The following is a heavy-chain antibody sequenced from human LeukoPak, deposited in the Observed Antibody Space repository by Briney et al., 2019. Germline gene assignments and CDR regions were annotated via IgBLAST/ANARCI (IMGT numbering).Heavy chain of an antibody. J-gene: IGHJ6*02. CDR1: GGSISSGGYY. V-gene: IGHV4-31*03. Sequence: SQTLSLTCTVSGGSISSGGYYWSWIRQHPGKGLEWIGYIYYSGSTYYHPSLKSRVTISVDTSKNQFSLKLSSVTAADTAVYYCARDRLNTIVVPPNTYYYFYYGMDVWGQGTTVTVSS. D-gene: IGHD2-2*01. CDR2: IYYSGST. CDR3: ARDRLNTIVVPPNTYYYFYYGMDV.